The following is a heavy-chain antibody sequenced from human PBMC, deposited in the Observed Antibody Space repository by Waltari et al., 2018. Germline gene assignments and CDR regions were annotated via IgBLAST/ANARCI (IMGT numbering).Heavy chain of an antibody. CDR2: INHSGST. CDR3: ARLPVSAGNYFDY. J-gene: IGHJ4*02. Sequence: QVQLQQWGAGLLKPSETLSLTCAVYGGSFSGYYWSWIRQPPGKGLEWIGEINHSGSTNYNPSLKSRVTISVDTSKNQFSLKLSSVTAADTAVYYCARLPVSAGNYFDYWGQGTLVTVSS. V-gene: IGHV4-34*01. D-gene: IGHD2-21*01. CDR1: GGSFSGYY.